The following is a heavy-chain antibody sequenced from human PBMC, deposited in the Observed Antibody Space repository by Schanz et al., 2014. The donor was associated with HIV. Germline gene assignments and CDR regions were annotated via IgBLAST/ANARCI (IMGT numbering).Heavy chain of an antibody. V-gene: IGHV3-30*19. CDR1: EFTFRTSI. J-gene: IGHJ4*02. CDR3: AREGGTSGRNGYFDS. CDR2: MSYDGYSK. D-gene: IGHD6-19*01. Sequence: QVQLVESGGGVVQPGGSLRLSCAMSEFTFRTSIIHWVRQPPGKGLEGVSAMSYDGYSKYYADSVKGRFTISRDDSKHSLDLEVSSLTTEDTAIYFCAREGGTSGRNGYFDSWGQGALVTVSS.